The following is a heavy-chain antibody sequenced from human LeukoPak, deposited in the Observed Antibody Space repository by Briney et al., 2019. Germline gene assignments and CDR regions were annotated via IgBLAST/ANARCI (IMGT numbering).Heavy chain of an antibody. CDR3: ARVGLQFIQPDYYYYMDV. CDR2: IYPGDSDT. CDR1: GYSFTSYW. Sequence: GESLKISCKGSGYSFTSYWIGWMRQMPGKGLEWMGIIYPGDSDTRYSPSFQGQVTISADKSISTAYLQWSSLKASDTAMYYCARVGLQFIQPDYYYYMDVWGKGTTVTVSS. J-gene: IGHJ6*03. V-gene: IGHV5-51*01. D-gene: IGHD5-24*01.